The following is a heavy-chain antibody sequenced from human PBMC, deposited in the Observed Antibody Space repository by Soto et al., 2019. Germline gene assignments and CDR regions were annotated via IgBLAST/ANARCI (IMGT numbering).Heavy chain of an antibody. CDR2: IYYSGST. V-gene: IGHV4-59*01. D-gene: IGHD6-19*01. Sequence: SETLSLTCTVSGGSISSYYWSWIRQPPGKGLEWIGYIYYSGSTNYNPSLKSRVTISVDTSKNQFSLKLSSVTAADTAVYYCARTYSSGWHRREYNWFDPWGQGTLVTVSS. J-gene: IGHJ5*02. CDR1: GGSISSYY. CDR3: ARTYSSGWHRREYNWFDP.